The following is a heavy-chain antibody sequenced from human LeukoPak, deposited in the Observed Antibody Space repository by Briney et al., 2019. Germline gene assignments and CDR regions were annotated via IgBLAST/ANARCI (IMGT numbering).Heavy chain of an antibody. J-gene: IGHJ4*02. Sequence: PETLSLTCTVSGGSISSSSYYWGWIRQPPGKGLEWIGSIYYSGSTYYNPSLKSRVTISVDTSKNQFSLKLSSVTAADTAVYYCARDYYDWYSSSPMDYWGQGTLVTVSS. V-gene: IGHV4-39*07. D-gene: IGHD6-13*01. CDR1: GGSISSSSYY. CDR2: IYYSGST. CDR3: ARDYYDWYSSSPMDY.